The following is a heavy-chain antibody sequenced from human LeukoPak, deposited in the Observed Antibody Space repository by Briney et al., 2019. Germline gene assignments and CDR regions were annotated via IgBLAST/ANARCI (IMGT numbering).Heavy chain of an antibody. CDR3: ARTYYDFWSGPGGSYYFDY. CDR1: GYSISSGYY. D-gene: IGHD3-3*01. J-gene: IGHJ4*02. Sequence: SETLSLTCTVSGYSISSGYYWGWIRQPPGKGLEWIGSIYHSGSTYYNPSLKSRVTISVDTSQNQFSLKLSSVTAADTAVYYCARTYYDFWSGPGGSYYFDYWGQGTLVTVSS. CDR2: IYHSGST. V-gene: IGHV4-38-2*02.